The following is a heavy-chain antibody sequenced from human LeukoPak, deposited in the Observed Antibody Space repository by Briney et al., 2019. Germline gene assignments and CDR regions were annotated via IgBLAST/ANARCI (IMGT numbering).Heavy chain of an antibody. Sequence: ASVNVSCKASGYTFTSYYMHWVRQAPGQGLEWMGIINPSGGSTSYAQKFQGRVTMTRDTSTSTVYMELSSLRSEDTAVYYCARDRGEMATIGLGWFDPWGQGTLVTVSS. CDR1: GYTFTSYY. CDR2: INPSGGST. CDR3: ARDRGEMATIGLGWFDP. V-gene: IGHV1-46*01. D-gene: IGHD5-24*01. J-gene: IGHJ5*02.